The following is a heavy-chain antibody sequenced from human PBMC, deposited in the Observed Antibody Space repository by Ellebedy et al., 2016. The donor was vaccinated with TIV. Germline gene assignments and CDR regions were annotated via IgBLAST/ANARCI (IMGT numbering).Heavy chain of an antibody. V-gene: IGHV3-23*01. J-gene: IGHJ5*01. D-gene: IGHD2-2*01. Sequence: GESLKISXVGSGFNFRSYAMTWVRQAPGKGLEWVSVISGSGDDTSYADSVKGRFTISRDNSNNTLFLQMSSLRGEDAAVYYCAKPRVSAAIIYSAYFDSWGQGTLVTVSS. CDR3: AKPRVSAAIIYSAYFDS. CDR1: GFNFRSYA. CDR2: ISGSGDDT.